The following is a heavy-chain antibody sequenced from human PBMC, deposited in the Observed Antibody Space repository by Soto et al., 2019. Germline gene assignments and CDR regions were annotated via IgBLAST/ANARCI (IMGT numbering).Heavy chain of an antibody. CDR2: FDPEDGET. D-gene: IGHD3-22*01. CDR3: ATVGYYDSSGYYTYYFDY. V-gene: IGHV1-24*01. Sequence: ASVKVSCKVSGYTLTELPMHWVRQAPGKGLEWMGGFDPEDGETIYAQKFQGRVTMTEDTSTDTAYMELSSLRSEDTAVYYCATVGYYDSSGYYTYYFDYWGQGTLVTVSS. CDR1: GYTLTELP. J-gene: IGHJ4*02.